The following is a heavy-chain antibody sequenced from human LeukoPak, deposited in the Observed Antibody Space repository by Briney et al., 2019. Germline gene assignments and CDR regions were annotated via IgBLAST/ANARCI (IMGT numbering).Heavy chain of an antibody. CDR1: GFTFTTYA. CDR3: ARGGGYCSTPSCYTFDY. J-gene: IGHJ4*02. Sequence: QTGGSLRLSCAASGFTFTTYAIHWVRQAPGKGLEWVTLISHDENNKYYADSVKGRFTISRDNSKNTLYLQMNSLRAEDTSVYYCARGGGYCSTPSCYTFDYWDQETLVTVSS. V-gene: IGHV3-30-3*01. D-gene: IGHD2-2*01. CDR2: ISHDENNK.